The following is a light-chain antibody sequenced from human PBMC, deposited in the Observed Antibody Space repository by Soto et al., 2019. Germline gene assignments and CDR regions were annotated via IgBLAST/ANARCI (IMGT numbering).Light chain of an antibody. CDR2: GVS. V-gene: IGKV3-20*01. J-gene: IGKJ3*01. CDR3: QQYDRSPNT. Sequence: EIVLTQSPGTLSLSPGERATLYCRASQSISSNRFAWFQEKPGQAPSLLIYGVSSRATGIPDRFSGSGSGTDFTLTISRLQPEDFGVYYCQQYDRSPNTFGPGTKVDIK. CDR1: QSISSNR.